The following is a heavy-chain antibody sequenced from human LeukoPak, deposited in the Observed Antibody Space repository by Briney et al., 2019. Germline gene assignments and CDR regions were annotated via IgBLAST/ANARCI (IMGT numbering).Heavy chain of an antibody. CDR3: ARDYVLRFLEWLTDYYGMDV. CDR1: GYTFTSYY. V-gene: IGHV1-46*01. J-gene: IGHJ6*02. CDR2: INPSGGST. Sequence: ASVKVSCKASGYTFTSYYMHWVRQAPGQGLEWMGIINPSGGSTSYAQKFQGRVTMTRDTSTSTVYMELSSLRSEDTAVYYCARDYVLRFLEWLTDYYGMDVWGQGTTVTVSS. D-gene: IGHD3-3*01.